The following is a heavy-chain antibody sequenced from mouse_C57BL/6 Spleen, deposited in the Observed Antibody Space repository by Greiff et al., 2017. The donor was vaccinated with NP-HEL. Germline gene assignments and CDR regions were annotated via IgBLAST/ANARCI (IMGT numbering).Heavy chain of an antibody. D-gene: IGHD2-4*01. CDR3: ARDDDYDGTSYAMDY. V-gene: IGHV5-4*01. CDR2: ISDGGSYT. J-gene: IGHJ4*01. CDR1: GFTFSSYA. Sequence: EVKLMESGGGLVKPGGSLKLSCAASGFTFSSYAMSWVRQTPEKRLEWVATISDGGSYTYYPDNVKGRFTISRDNAKNNLYMQMSHLKSEDTAMYYCARDDDYDGTSYAMDYWGQGTSVTVSS.